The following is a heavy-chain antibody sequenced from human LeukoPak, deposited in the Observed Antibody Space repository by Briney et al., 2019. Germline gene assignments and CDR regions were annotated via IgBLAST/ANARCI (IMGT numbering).Heavy chain of an antibody. Sequence: GGSLRLSCAASGFTFSDYYMSWIRQAPGKGLEWVSYISSSGSTKYYADSVKGRFTISRDNSKDTLYLQMNSLRAEDTAVYYCARDGAGGSSLLWFGEWGFDPWGQGTLVTVSS. CDR3: ARDGAGGSSLLWFGEWGFDP. CDR1: GFTFSDYY. V-gene: IGHV3-11*04. D-gene: IGHD3-10*01. J-gene: IGHJ5*02. CDR2: ISSSGSTK.